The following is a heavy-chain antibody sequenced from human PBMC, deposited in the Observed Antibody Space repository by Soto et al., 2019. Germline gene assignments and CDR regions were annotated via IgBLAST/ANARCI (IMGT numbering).Heavy chain of an antibody. CDR1: GYTFTGYY. V-gene: IGHV1-2*02. D-gene: IGHD5-18*01. J-gene: IGHJ6*02. Sequence: ASVKVSCKASGYTFTGYYMHWVRQAPGQGLEWMGWINPNSGGTNYAQKFQGRVTMTRDTSISTAYMELSRLRSDDTAVYYCAGHSYGHPLGGDYGMDVWGQGTTVTVSS. CDR2: INPNSGGT. CDR3: AGHSYGHPLGGDYGMDV.